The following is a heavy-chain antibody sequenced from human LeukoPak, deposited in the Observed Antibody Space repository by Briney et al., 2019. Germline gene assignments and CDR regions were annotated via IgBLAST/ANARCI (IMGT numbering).Heavy chain of an antibody. V-gene: IGHV3-21*01. J-gene: IGHJ4*02. CDR3: ARVGGSYYPRYFDY. D-gene: IGHD3-10*01. CDR2: ISSSSSYI. CDR1: GITFSSYD. Sequence: PGGSLRLSCAASGITFSSYDMNWVRQAPGKGLEWVSSISSSSSYIYYADSVKGRFTISRDNAKNSLYLQMNSLRAEDTAVYYCARVGGSYYPRYFDYWGQGTLVTVSS.